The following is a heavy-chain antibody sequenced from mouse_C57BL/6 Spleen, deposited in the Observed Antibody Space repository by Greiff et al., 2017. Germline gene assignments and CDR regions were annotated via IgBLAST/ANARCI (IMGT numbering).Heavy chain of an antibody. CDR3: AREETYYSNYGYFDV. Sequence: EVQVVESGPGMVKPSQSLSLTCTVTGYSITSGYDWHWIRHFPGNKLEWMGYISYSGSTNYNPSLKSRISITHDTSKNHFFLKLNSVTTEDTATYYCAREETYYSNYGYFDVWGTGTTVTVSS. CDR2: ISYSGST. D-gene: IGHD2-5*01. CDR1: GYSITSGYD. V-gene: IGHV3-1*01. J-gene: IGHJ1*03.